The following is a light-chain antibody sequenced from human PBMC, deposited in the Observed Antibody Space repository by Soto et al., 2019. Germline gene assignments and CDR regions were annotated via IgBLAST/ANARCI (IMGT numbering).Light chain of an antibody. CDR1: QGVFSN. J-gene: IGKJ1*01. CDR2: GAS. CDR3: HQYHNWPRT. Sequence: EIVLTQSPATLSVSPGERATLSCRASQGVFSNLAWYQQKAGQAPRLLIYGASTRASAIPARFSGRGSGTDFTLTISRLQSEDFAVYFCHQYHNWPRTFGQGTKV. V-gene: IGKV3D-15*01.